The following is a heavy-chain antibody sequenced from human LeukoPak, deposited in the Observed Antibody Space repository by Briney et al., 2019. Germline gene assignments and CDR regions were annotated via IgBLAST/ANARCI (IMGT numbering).Heavy chain of an antibody. V-gene: IGHV1-2*02. CDR2: INPNSGGT. CDR3: ASTYDSSGYYYRNDAFDI. J-gene: IGHJ3*02. CDR1: GYTFTGYY. D-gene: IGHD3-22*01. Sequence: ASVKVSCKASGYTFTGYYMHWVRQAPGQGLEWMGWINPNSGGTNYAQKFQGRVTVTRDTSISTAYMELSRLRSDDTAVYYCASTYDSSGYYYRNDAFDIWGQGTMVTVSS.